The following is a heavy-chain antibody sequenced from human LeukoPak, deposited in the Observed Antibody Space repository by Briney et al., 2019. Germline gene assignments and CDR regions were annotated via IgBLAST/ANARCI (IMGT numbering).Heavy chain of an antibody. CDR3: ARSSRGSSGWSLGSVDAFDI. CDR1: GFTFSSYG. D-gene: IGHD6-19*01. J-gene: IGHJ3*02. CDR2: IWYDGSNK. V-gene: IGHV3-33*01. Sequence: GGSLRLSCAASGFTFSSYGMHWVRQAPGKGLEWVAVIWYDGSNKYYADSVKGRFTISRDNSKNTLYLQMNSLRAEDTAVYYCARSSRGSSGWSLGSVDAFDIWGQGTMVTVSS.